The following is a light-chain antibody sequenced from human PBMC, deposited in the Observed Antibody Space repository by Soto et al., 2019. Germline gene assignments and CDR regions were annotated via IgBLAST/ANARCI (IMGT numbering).Light chain of an antibody. V-gene: IGKV3-15*01. CDR2: GAS. J-gene: IGKJ5*01. CDR3: RQYNNWYIT. CDR1: QSVSSQ. Sequence: EIKMTQSPSTLSVSTGERATLSCRASQSVSSQLAWYQQKPGREPRLLLFGASSRVAGMPARLSGSGSGAEVTPPISSLQSEDFAVYYCRQYNNWYITFGQGTRLEIK.